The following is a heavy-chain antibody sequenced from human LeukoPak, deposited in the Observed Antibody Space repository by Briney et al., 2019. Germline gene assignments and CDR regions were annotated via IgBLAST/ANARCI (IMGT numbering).Heavy chain of an antibody. J-gene: IGHJ4*02. CDR1: GFTFRSYG. V-gene: IGHV3-30*02. CDR3: AKAYSRSYMDYFDY. D-gene: IGHD1-26*01. CDR2: IRYDGSYK. Sequence: PGGSLRLSCAASGFTFRSYGIHWVRQAPGKGLEWVSFIRYDGSYKYYVDSVKGRFTISKDNSKNTLYLQMNSLRAEDTAVYYCAKAYSRSYMDYFDYWGQGILVTVPS.